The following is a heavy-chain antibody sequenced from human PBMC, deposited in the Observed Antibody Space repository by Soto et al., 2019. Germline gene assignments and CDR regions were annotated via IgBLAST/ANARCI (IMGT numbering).Heavy chain of an antibody. J-gene: IGHJ5*02. Sequence: QVQLVQTGAEVKKPGSSVKVSCKASGGTFSSYTISWVRQAPGQGLEWMGRIIPILGIANYAQKFQGRVTITADKSTSTAYMELSSLRSEDTAVYYCARDNRVAREYSSSSVSIPGWFDPWGQGTLVTVSS. D-gene: IGHD6-6*01. CDR2: IIPILGIA. V-gene: IGHV1-69*08. CDR3: ARDNRVAREYSSSSVSIPGWFDP. CDR1: GGTFSSYT.